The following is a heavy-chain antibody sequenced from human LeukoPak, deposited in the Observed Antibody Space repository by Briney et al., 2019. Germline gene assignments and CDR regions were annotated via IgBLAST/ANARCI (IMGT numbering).Heavy chain of an antibody. CDR1: GGSISSSSYY. CDR2: IYYSGST. Sequence: PSETLSLTCTVSGGSISSSSYYWGWIRQPPGKGLEWIGSIYYSGSTYYNPSLKSRVTISVDTSKNQFSLKLSSVTAADTAVYYCARHFTVGSHLDWFDPWGQGTLVTVSS. J-gene: IGHJ5*02. V-gene: IGHV4-39*01. D-gene: IGHD6-13*01. CDR3: ARHFTVGSHLDWFDP.